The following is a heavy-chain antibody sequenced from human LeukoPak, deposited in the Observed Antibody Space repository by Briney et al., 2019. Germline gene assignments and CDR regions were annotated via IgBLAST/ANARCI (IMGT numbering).Heavy chain of an antibody. Sequence: GAVRVSCKASGYTFTSYYMHWVRQAPGQGVEWMGIINPSGGSTNYAQKFQGRVTMTRDTSTSTVYMELSSLRSEDTAVYYCARGNPINSGYGGIVVVVAATFDYWGQGTLVTVSS. CDR3: ARGNPINSGYGGIVVVVAATFDY. D-gene: IGHD2-15*01. V-gene: IGHV1-46*01. CDR1: GYTFTSYY. CDR2: INPSGGST. J-gene: IGHJ4*02.